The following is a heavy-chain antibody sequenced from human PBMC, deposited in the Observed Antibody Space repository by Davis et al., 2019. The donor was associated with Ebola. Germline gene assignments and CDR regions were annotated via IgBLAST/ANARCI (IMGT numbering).Heavy chain of an antibody. D-gene: IGHD4-17*01. CDR3: ARYGDSDFDY. CDR1: GGSISSHY. V-gene: IGHV4-59*08. Sequence: SETLSLSCTVSGGSISSHYWSWIRQPPGKGLEWIGFIYFSESTNYNPSLKSRVTLSIDRSKNQFSLKLSSVTAADTAVYYCARYGDSDFDYWGQGTLVTVSS. J-gene: IGHJ4*02. CDR2: IYFSEST.